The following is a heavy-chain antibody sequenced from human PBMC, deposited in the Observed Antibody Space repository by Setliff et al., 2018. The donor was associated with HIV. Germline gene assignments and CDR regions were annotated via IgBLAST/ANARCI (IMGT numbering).Heavy chain of an antibody. Sequence: GGSLRLSCAASGFTFSSYAITWVRQAPGKGLEWVSAISGSGDSTFYADSVQGRFTISRDNSKNTLYLQMNSLRAEDTAVYYCAKDSGYEGDHYFDYWGQGTLVTVSS. CDR3: AKDSGYEGDHYFDY. CDR1: GFTFSSYA. D-gene: IGHD5-12*01. J-gene: IGHJ4*02. V-gene: IGHV3-23*01. CDR2: ISGSGDST.